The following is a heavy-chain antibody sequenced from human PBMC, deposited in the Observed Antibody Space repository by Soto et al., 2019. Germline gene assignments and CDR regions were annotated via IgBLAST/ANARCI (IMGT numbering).Heavy chain of an antibody. J-gene: IGHJ4*02. V-gene: IGHV3-23*01. CDR1: GFTFSSYA. Sequence: PGGSLRLSCAASGFTFSSYAMSWVRQAPGKGLGWVSTFSGSGGHTYYADSVKGRFTISRDNSKNTLYLQMNSLRAEDTAIYFCAKDHLGATTTPYYFDYWGQGALVTVSS. CDR3: AKDHLGATTTPYYFDY. D-gene: IGHD1-26*01. CDR2: FSGSGGHT.